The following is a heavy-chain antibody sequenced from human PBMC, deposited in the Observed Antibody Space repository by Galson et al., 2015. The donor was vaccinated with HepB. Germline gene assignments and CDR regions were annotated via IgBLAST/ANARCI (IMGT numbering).Heavy chain of an antibody. CDR2: ITGSGDRT. J-gene: IGHJ6*02. Sequence: SLRLSCAASGVTFSSYAIGWVRQAPGKGLQWVSGITGSGDRTHYADYVMGRFTISRDNSKNILFLQMSSLSAEDTAIYYCVKDQDDIFSPFYGLDGWGQGTTVTVAS. V-gene: IGHV3-23*01. CDR1: GVTFSSYA. CDR3: VKDQDDIFSPFYGLDG. D-gene: IGHD3-9*01.